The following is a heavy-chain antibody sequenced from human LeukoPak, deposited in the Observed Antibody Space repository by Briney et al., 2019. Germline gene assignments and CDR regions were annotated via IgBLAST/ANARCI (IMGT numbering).Heavy chain of an antibody. CDR2: IRSKAYGGTT. V-gene: IGHV3-49*04. D-gene: IGHD6-13*01. CDR1: GFTFGDYA. J-gene: IGHJ4*02. CDR3: TRAAIAAAGTFDY. Sequence: GALRLSCTASGFTFGDYAMSWVRQAPGKGLEWVGFIRSKAYGGTTEYAASVKGRFTISRDDSKSIAYLQMNSLKTEDTAVYYCTRAAIAAAGTFDYWGQGTLVTVSS.